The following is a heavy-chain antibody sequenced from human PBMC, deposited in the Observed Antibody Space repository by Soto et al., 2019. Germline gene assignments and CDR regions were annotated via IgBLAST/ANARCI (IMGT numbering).Heavy chain of an antibody. CDR2: IDPSDSYT. V-gene: IGHV5-10-1*01. CDR1: GYSFTSYW. J-gene: IGHJ6*02. CDR3: ARLRQLAFYYYGMDV. Sequence: PGESLKISCKGSGYSFTSYWISWVRQMPGKGLEWMGRIDPSDSYTNYSPSFQGHVTISADKSISTAYLQWSSLKASDTAMYYCARLRQLAFYYYGMDVWCQGTTVTVSS. D-gene: IGHD6-6*01.